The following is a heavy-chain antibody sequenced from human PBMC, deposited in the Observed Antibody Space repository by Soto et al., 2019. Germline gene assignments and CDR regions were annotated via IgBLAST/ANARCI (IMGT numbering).Heavy chain of an antibody. CDR2: IYYSGST. V-gene: IGHV4-39*01. J-gene: IGHJ6*02. D-gene: IGHD3-16*01. CDR1: GVSISSSSYY. Sequence: TSETLSPTCTVSGVSISSSSYYWGWIRQPPGKGLEWIGSIYYSGSTYYNPSLKSRVTISVDTSKNQFSLKLSSVTAADTAVYYCAGSDDPSYYYYGMDVWGQGTTVTVSS. CDR3: AGSDDPSYYYYGMDV.